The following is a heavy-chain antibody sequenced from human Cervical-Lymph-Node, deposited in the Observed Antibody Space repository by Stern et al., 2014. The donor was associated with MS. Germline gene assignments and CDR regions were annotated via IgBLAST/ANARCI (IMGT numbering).Heavy chain of an antibody. V-gene: IGHV1-18*01. D-gene: IGHD3-22*01. CDR1: GYTFNRNG. CDR3: ARGRSPAHYYDSSGYYYVEAHYFDY. Sequence: QVQLGQSGAEVKKPGASVKVSCKASGYTFNRNGISWLRQAPGQGLEWMGWISAYNGNTNYAQKFQDRLTMTTDTSTSTAYMELRSLRFDDTAVYYCARGRSPAHYYDSSGYYYVEAHYFDYWGQGTLVTVSS. J-gene: IGHJ4*02. CDR2: ISAYNGNT.